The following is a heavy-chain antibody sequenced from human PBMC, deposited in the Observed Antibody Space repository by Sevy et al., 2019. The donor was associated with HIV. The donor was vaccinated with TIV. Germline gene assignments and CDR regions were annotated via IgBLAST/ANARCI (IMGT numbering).Heavy chain of an antibody. J-gene: IGHJ5*02. CDR2: FDPEDGET. Sequence: ASVKVSCKVSGYTLTELSMHWVRQAPGKGLEWMGGFDPEDGETIYAQKFQGRVTMTEDTSTDTAYMELSSLRSDDTAVYYCAREGRFRELLRGVWFDPWGQGTLVTVSS. CDR1: GYTLTELS. CDR3: AREGRFRELLRGVWFDP. V-gene: IGHV1-24*01. D-gene: IGHD3-10*01.